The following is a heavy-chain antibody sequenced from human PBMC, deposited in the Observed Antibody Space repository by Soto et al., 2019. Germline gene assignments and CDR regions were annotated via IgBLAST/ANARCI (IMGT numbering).Heavy chain of an antibody. CDR3: ARTNDYGEYDYNYGMDV. Sequence: QVTLKESGPVLVKPTETLTLTCTVSGFSLSNARMGVSWIRQPPGKALEWLAHIFSNDEKSYSTSLKSRLTISKDTSKSQVVLSMTNMDPVDTSTYYCARTNDYGEYDYNYGMDVWGQGTTVTVSS. J-gene: IGHJ6*02. D-gene: IGHD4-17*01. CDR2: IFSNDEK. CDR1: GFSLSNARMG. V-gene: IGHV2-26*01.